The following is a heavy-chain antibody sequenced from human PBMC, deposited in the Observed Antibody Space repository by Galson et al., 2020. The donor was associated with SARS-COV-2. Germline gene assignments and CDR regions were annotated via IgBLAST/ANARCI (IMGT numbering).Heavy chain of an antibody. CDR1: GDSISSHY. Sequence: SETLSLTCTVSGDSISSHYWSWTRQPPGKGLEWIGYIYYSGSTNYNPSLKSRVTISIDTSKNQFSLKLSSVTAADTALYYCATDYFYGSGSWYWGQGTLVTVSS. J-gene: IGHJ4*02. D-gene: IGHD3-10*01. CDR3: ATDYFYGSGSWY. CDR2: IYYSGST. V-gene: IGHV4-59*11.